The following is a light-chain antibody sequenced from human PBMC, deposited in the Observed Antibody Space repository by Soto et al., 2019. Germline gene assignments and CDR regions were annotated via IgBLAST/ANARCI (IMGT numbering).Light chain of an antibody. CDR3: QQYNNWPPEIT. CDR1: QSVSSN. Sequence: EIVMTQSPATLSVSPGERATLSCRASQSVSSNLAWYQQKPGQAPRLLIYGASTRTTGIPARLSGSGSGTEFTLTLSSLQSEDFAVYYCQQYNNWPPEITFGGGTKVEIK. V-gene: IGKV3-15*01. J-gene: IGKJ4*01. CDR2: GAS.